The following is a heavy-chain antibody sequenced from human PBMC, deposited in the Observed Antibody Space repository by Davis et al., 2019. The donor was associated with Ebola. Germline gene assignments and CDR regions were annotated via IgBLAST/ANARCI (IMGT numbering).Heavy chain of an antibody. D-gene: IGHD3-22*01. CDR3: AREGGRYYDSSGYVFDI. J-gene: IGHJ3*02. V-gene: IGHV1-46*01. CDR2: INPITGGT. Sequence: SVNVSCKASGYRFTSYYMHWMRQAPGQGLEWMGIINPITGGTSYAQNFQVRVNMTRDTSTSTVYMELSSLRSEDTAVYYCAREGGRYYDSSGYVFDILGQGTMVKVSS. CDR1: GYRFTSYY.